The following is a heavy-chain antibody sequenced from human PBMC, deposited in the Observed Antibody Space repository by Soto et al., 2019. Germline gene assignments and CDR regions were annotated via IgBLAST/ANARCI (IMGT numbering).Heavy chain of an antibody. D-gene: IGHD4-17*01. Sequence: GGSLRLSCAASGFTFSSYAMSWVRQAPGKGLEWVSAISGSGGSTYYADSVKGRFTISRDNSKNTLYLQMNSLRAEDTAVYYCAKDRQLVTIWTYGDSTEFDYWGQGTLVTVSS. J-gene: IGHJ4*02. V-gene: IGHV3-23*01. CDR1: GFTFSSYA. CDR3: AKDRQLVTIWTYGDSTEFDY. CDR2: ISGSGGST.